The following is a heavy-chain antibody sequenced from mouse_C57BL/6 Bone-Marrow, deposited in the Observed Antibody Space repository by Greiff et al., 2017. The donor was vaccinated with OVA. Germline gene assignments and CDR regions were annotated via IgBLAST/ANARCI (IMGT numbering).Heavy chain of an antibody. V-gene: IGHV1-81*01. CDR2: IYPRSGNT. CDR3: ARRGYYRFDY. J-gene: IGHJ2*01. Sequence: VQLQQSGAELARPGASVKLSCKASGYTFTSYGISWVKQRTGQGLEWIGEIYPRSGNTYYNEKFKGKATLTADKSSSTAYMELRSLTSEDSAVYFCARRGYYRFDYWGQGPTLTVSS. CDR1: GYTFTSYG. D-gene: IGHD2-3*01.